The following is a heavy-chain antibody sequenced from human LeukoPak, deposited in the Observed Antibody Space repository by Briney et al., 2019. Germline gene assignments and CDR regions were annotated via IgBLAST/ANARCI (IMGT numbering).Heavy chain of an antibody. CDR1: GDPIRSGDHY. Sequence: NPSETLSLTCTVSGDPIRSGDHYWHWLRQSPGRGLEWIGYVYYTEITNYNPSLKSRVTISLDTSRNEISLKLASVTAADTAVYYCARRTPIVSRPIDHWGQGLLVTVSS. CDR2: VYYTEIT. V-gene: IGHV4-30-4*08. J-gene: IGHJ4*02. CDR3: ARRTPIVSRPIDH. D-gene: IGHD5/OR15-5a*01.